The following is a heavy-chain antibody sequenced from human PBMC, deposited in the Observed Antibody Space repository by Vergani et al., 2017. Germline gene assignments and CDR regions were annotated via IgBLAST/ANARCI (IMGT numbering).Heavy chain of an antibody. Sequence: QVQLQESGPGLVKPSQTLSLTCTVSGGSISSGGYYWSWIRQPPGKGLEWIGYIYYSGSTNYNPSLKSRVTISVDTSKNQFSLKLSSVTAADTAVYYCARANNWNDYVDYWGQGTLVTVSS. CDR1: GGSISSGGYY. CDR2: IYYSGST. D-gene: IGHD1-20*01. J-gene: IGHJ4*02. CDR3: ARANNWNDYVDY. V-gene: IGHV4-61*08.